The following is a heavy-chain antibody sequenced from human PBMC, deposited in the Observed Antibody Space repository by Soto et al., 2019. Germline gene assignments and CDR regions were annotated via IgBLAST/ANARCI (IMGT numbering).Heavy chain of an antibody. CDR3: ARANWDSSGYYSHAFDI. V-gene: IGHV1-69*01. J-gene: IGHJ3*02. CDR2: IIPIFGTA. CDR1: GVTFSSYA. D-gene: IGHD3-22*01. Sequence: SVKISCKASGVTFSSYAISWVRQAPGQGPEWMGGIIPIFGTANYAQKFQGRVTITADESTSTAYMELSSLRSEDTAVYYCARANWDSSGYYSHAFDIWGQGTMVTVSS.